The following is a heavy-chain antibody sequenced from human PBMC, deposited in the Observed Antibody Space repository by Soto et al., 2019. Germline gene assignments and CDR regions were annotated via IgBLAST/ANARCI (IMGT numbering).Heavy chain of an antibody. D-gene: IGHD2-2*01. CDR2: ISAGGGTT. Sequence: PGGSLRLSCAASGFTFSDYAMSWVRQAPGKGLKWVSAISAGGGTTYYADSVKGRFTISRDNSKNTLYLQMNSLRAEDTAVYYCAKLVASAIVVVPATIFYWGQGTLVTVSS. J-gene: IGHJ4*02. V-gene: IGHV3-23*01. CDR1: GFTFSDYA. CDR3: AKLVASAIVVVPATIFY.